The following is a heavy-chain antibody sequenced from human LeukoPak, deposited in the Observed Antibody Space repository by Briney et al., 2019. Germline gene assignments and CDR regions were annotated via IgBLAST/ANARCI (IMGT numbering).Heavy chain of an antibody. CDR2: INHSGST. J-gene: IGHJ6*03. V-gene: IGHV4-34*01. Sequence: SETLSLTCAVYGGSFSGYYWSWIRQPPGKGLEWIGEINHSGSTNYNPSLKSRVTISVDKSNNQFSLRVTSVTAADTAVYYCTRPYYYYMDVWGKGTTVTVSS. CDR3: TRPYYYYMDV. CDR1: GGSFSGYY.